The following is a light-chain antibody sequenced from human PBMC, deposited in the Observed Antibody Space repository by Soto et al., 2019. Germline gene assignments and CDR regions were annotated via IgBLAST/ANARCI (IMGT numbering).Light chain of an antibody. CDR2: DAS. J-gene: IGKJ5*01. V-gene: IGKV1-33*01. Sequence: DIQMTQAPSSLSASVGDRVTITCQASQDISNLLNWYQQKQGKAPRLLIYDASNLETGVPSRFSGSGSGTDFTFTISSLQPEDIETYYCQQYEDIPITFGQGTRLEIK. CDR3: QQYEDIPIT. CDR1: QDISNL.